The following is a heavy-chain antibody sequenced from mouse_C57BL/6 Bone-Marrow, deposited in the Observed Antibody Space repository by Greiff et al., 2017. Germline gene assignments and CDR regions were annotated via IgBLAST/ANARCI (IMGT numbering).Heavy chain of an antibody. J-gene: IGHJ3*01. CDR2: IYPRSGNT. CDR1: GYTFTSYG. D-gene: IGHD1-1*01. V-gene: IGHV1-81*01. Sequence: VQGVESGAELARPGASVKLSCKASGYTFTSYGISWVKQRTGQGLEWIGEIYPRSGNTYYNEKFKGKATLTADKSSSTAYMELRSLTSEDSAVYFCARGPYYGSSYAWFAYWGQGTLVTVSA. CDR3: ARGPYYGSSYAWFAY.